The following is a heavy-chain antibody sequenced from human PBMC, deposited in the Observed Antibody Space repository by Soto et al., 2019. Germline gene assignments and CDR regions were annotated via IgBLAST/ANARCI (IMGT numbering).Heavy chain of an antibody. Sequence: EVQLVESGGGLVKPGGSLRLSCAASGFTFSNAWMSWVRQAPGKGLEWVGRIKSKTDGGTTDYAAPVKGRFTISRDDSKNTLYLQMNSLKTEDKAVYYCTTSITMIVVVADYWGQGTLVTVSS. CDR2: IKSKTDGGTT. V-gene: IGHV3-15*01. J-gene: IGHJ4*02. CDR1: GFTFSNAW. D-gene: IGHD3-22*01. CDR3: TTSITMIVVVADY.